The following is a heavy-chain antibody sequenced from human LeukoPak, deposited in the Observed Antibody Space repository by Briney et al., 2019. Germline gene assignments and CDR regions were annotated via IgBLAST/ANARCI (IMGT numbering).Heavy chain of an antibody. J-gene: IGHJ6*03. CDR2: IYTSGST. CDR3: ARVVWYYYMDV. Sequence: SQTLSLTCTVSGGSISSGSYYWCWIRQPAGKGLEWIGRIYTSGSTNYNPSLKSRVTISVDTSKNQFSLKLSSVTAADTAVYYCARVVWYYYMDVWGKGTTVTVSS. V-gene: IGHV4-61*02. CDR1: GGSISSGSYY.